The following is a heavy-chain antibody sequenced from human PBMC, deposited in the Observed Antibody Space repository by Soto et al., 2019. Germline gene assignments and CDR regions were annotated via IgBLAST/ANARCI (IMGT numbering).Heavy chain of an antibody. CDR2: INHSGSA. Sequence: SETLSLTCAVYGESSSGYIWTWIRQTPGKGLQWIGQINHSGSASYNPSLKSRVTISVHTSNSQFSLELSSVTAADTAVYFCARRHGLDIDAYYWGQGILVTVYS. J-gene: IGHJ4*02. D-gene: IGHD3-10*01. CDR1: GESSSGYI. CDR3: ARRHGLDIDAYY. V-gene: IGHV4-34*01.